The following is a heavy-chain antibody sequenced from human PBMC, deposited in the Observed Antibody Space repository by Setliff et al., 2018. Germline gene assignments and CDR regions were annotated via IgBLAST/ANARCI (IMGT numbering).Heavy chain of an antibody. CDR3: ARRNLGGSGSEY. Sequence: ASVKVSCKASGYSFGSYGIGWVRQAPGQGPEWMGWISAYNGDTNYAQKLQGRVTMTTDTSTSTAYMELRSLRSDDTAVYYCARRNLGGSGSEYWGQGTLVTVSS. J-gene: IGHJ4*02. D-gene: IGHD3-10*01. CDR1: GYSFGSYG. CDR2: ISAYNGDT. V-gene: IGHV1-18*01.